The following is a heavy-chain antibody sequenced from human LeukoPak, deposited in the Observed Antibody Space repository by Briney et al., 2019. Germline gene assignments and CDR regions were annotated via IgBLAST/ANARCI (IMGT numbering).Heavy chain of an antibody. D-gene: IGHD4-17*01. CDR3: ARVGYGDYARFDP. V-gene: IGHV4-61*02. CDR1: GGSISSGSYY. CDR2: IYTSGST. J-gene: IGHJ5*02. Sequence: PSETLSLTCTVSGGSISSGSYYWSWIRQPAGEGLEWIGRIYTSGSTNYNPSLKSRVTISVDTSKNQFSLKLSSVTAADTAVYYCARVGYGDYARFDPWGQGTLVTVSS.